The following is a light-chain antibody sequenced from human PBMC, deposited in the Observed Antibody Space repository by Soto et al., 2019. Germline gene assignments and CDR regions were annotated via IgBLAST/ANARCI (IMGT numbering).Light chain of an antibody. CDR1: KGIRNA. CDR3: LQHNSYPWT. CDR2: AAS. J-gene: IGKJ1*01. V-gene: IGKV1-17*01. Sequence: DIQMTHSTSSLSASVGDRVTITCRASKGIRNALGWYQQKPGKAPNRLIYAASSLQSGVSARFSGSGSVTEFNLTISSLHPEDFATYYCLQHNSYPWTFGQGTKVEIK.